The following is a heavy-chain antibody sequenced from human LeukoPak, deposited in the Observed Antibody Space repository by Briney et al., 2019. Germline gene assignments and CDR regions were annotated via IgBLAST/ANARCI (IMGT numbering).Heavy chain of an antibody. Sequence: GGSLRLSCAASGFTFSSYGMHWVRQAPGKGLEWVAVISYDGSNKYYADSVKGRFTISKDNSKNTLYLQMNSLRAEDTAVYYCAKEAQQWLVQVGYFQHWGQGTLVTVSS. D-gene: IGHD6-19*01. J-gene: IGHJ1*01. CDR2: ISYDGSNK. CDR1: GFTFSSYG. CDR3: AKEAQQWLVQVGYFQH. V-gene: IGHV3-30*18.